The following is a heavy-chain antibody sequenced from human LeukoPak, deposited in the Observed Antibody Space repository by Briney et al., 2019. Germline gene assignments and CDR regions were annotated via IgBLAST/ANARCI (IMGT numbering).Heavy chain of an antibody. J-gene: IGHJ2*01. CDR1: GFTFSSYA. D-gene: IGHD1-1*01. Sequence: GGSLRLSCAASGFTFSSYAMSWVRQAPGKGLEWVAVVWYDGSNKYYADSVKGRFTISRDNSKNTLYLQMNSLRAEDTAVYYCARDGGPTGTLWYFDLWGRGTLVTVSS. V-gene: IGHV3-33*08. CDR3: ARDGGPTGTLWYFDL. CDR2: VWYDGSNK.